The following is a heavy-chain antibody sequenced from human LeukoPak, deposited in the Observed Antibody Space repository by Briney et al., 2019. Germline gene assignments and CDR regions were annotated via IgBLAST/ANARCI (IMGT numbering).Heavy chain of an antibody. V-gene: IGHV3-15*01. Sequence: NPGGSLRLSCAASGFTFNTAWMSWVRQAPGKGLEWVGRIQRKTDGGTTDYAAAVNGRFTISRDDYINTLYVHRNSLKSEDTAVYYCTTDCSGRVSNIWGQGTLVTVSS. CDR2: IQRKTDGGTT. J-gene: IGHJ4*02. CDR3: TTDCSGRVSNI. CDR1: GFTFNTAW. D-gene: IGHD1-1*01.